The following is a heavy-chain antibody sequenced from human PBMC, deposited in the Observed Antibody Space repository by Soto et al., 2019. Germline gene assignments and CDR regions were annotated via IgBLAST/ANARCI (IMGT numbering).Heavy chain of an antibody. V-gene: IGHV5-51*01. J-gene: IGHJ4*01. CDR2: IYPRDSDA. CDR3: ARQQFAW. Sequence: GESLKISCKGSGFNFVNYWIGWVRQMPGKGLEWMGIIYPRDSDAEYSPSFQGQVTISVDKSINTAYLQWSSLKASDTAIYCCARQQFAWWGQGTLVTVSS. CDR1: GFNFVNYW. D-gene: IGHD2-21*01.